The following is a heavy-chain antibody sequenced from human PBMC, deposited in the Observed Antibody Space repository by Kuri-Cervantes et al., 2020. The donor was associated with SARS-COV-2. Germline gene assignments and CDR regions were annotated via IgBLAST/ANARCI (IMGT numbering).Heavy chain of an antibody. J-gene: IGHJ4*02. CDR3: ARQGIAARWGAAHVRFGY. D-gene: IGHD6-25*01. V-gene: IGHV1-18*04. Sequence: ASVKVSCKASGYTFTRYGISWVRQAPGQGLEWMGWISAYNGNTNYAQKLQGRVTMTTDTSTSTAYMALRSLRSDGTAVYYCARQGIAARWGAAHVRFGYWGQGTLVTVAS. CDR1: GYTFTRYG. CDR2: ISAYNGNT.